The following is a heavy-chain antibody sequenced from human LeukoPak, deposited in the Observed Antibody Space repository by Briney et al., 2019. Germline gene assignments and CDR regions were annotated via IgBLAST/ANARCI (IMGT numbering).Heavy chain of an antibody. CDR1: GFTFSGAW. J-gene: IGHJ4*02. CDR3: ARHVGISF. CDR2: IREDGTEK. D-gene: IGHD7-27*01. V-gene: IGHV3-7*01. Sequence: VGSLRLSCTASGFTFSGAWMTWVRQAPGKGLEWVANIREDGTEKNYVDSVKGRFTISRDNAKNSLFLQMSNLRDDDTAIYYCARHVGISFWGQGTLVTVSS.